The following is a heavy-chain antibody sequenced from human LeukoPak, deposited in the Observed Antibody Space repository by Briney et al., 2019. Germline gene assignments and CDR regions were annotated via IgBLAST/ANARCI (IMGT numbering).Heavy chain of an antibody. Sequence: GGSLRLSCEASGFTFQDYYMSWLRQAPGKGLEGVSFISSNGATKYYADSVRGRFTISRDNAKNSVYLYMNSLREDDTAVYYCAIQMTMIVVVPYFDYWGQGIPVTVSP. V-gene: IGHV3-11*04. CDR1: GFTFQDYY. D-gene: IGHD3-22*01. CDR2: ISSNGATK. J-gene: IGHJ4*02. CDR3: AIQMTMIVVVPYFDY.